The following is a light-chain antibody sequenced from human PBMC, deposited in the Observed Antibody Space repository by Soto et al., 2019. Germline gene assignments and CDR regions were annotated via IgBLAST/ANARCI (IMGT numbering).Light chain of an antibody. J-gene: IGKJ1*01. Sequence: EVVLTQSPGTLSLSPGERATLSCRASQSVRYFLAWYQQKPGQAPRLLIYDASNRASGIPPRFSGSGSGTDFTLAISGLEPEDLAVYYCQQRYNWPWTFGQGTKVDI. CDR2: DAS. CDR3: QQRYNWPWT. CDR1: QSVRYF. V-gene: IGKV3-11*01.